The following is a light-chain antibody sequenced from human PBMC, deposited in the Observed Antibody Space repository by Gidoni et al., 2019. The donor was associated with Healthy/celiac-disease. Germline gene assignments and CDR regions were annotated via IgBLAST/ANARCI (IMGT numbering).Light chain of an antibody. J-gene: IGLJ2*01. CDR1: SSYVGVYNY. CDR3: SSYAGSNNLGV. Sequence: QSPLTQPPSASGSPGQSVTISCTGTSSYVGVYNYVYWYQQHPGKAPKLMIYEVSKRPSGVPDRFSGSKSGNTASLAVTGLQAEDEADYYCSSYAGSNNLGVFGGGTKLTVL. CDR2: EVS. V-gene: IGLV2-8*01.